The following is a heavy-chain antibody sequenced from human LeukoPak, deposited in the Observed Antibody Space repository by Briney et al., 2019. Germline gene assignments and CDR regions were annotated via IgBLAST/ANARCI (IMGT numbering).Heavy chain of an antibody. D-gene: IGHD2/OR15-2a*01. V-gene: IGHV4-59*08. CDR3: TRGFLYFDY. CDR1: GDSISSYY. Sequence: PSETLSLTCTVSGDSISSYYWSWIRQPPGKGLGWIGYIYYSGSTNYNPSLKSRVTIAVDTSKNQFSLKLSSVTAADTAVYYCTRGFLYFDYWGQGTLVTVSS. CDR2: IYYSGST. J-gene: IGHJ4*02.